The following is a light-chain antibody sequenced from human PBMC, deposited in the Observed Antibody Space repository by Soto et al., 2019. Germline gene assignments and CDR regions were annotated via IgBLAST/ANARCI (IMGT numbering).Light chain of an antibody. V-gene: IGKV3-11*01. J-gene: IGKJ4*01. CDR1: QSVSSY. CDR2: GAS. Sequence: EIVLTQSPATLSLSPGERATLSCRASQSVSSYLAWYQQKPGQAPRLLIYGASTRATGIPARFSGSGSGTEFTLTISSLEPEDFAVYYCQQRSNWPPLTFGGGTKVDIK. CDR3: QQRSNWPPLT.